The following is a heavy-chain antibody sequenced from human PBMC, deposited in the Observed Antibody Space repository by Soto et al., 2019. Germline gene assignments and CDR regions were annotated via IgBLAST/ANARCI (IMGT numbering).Heavy chain of an antibody. CDR3: ARALSGYYHDAFDI. D-gene: IGHD3-22*01. V-gene: IGHV1-69*13. CDR2: IIPIFGTA. Sequence: ASVKVSCKASGGTFSSYAISWVRQAPGQGLEWMGGIIPIFGTANYAQKFQGRVTITADESTSTAYMELSSLRSEDTAVYYCARALSGYYHDAFDIWGQGTMVTVSS. CDR1: GGTFSSYA. J-gene: IGHJ3*02.